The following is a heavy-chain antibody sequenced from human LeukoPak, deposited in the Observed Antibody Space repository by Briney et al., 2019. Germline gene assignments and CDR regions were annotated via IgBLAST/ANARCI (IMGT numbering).Heavy chain of an antibody. Sequence: SETLSLTCTVSGGPISSYYWSWIRQPPGKGLEWIGYIYYSGSTNYNPSLKSRVTISVDTSKNQFSLKLSPVTAADTAVYYCARRRRSSSWYRALDYWGQGTLVTVSS. D-gene: IGHD6-13*01. V-gene: IGHV4-59*12. CDR3: ARRRRSSSWYRALDY. J-gene: IGHJ4*02. CDR2: IYYSGST. CDR1: GGPISSYY.